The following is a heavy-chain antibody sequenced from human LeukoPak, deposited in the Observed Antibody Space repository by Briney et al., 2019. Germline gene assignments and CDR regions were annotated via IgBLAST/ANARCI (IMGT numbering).Heavy chain of an antibody. CDR2: IKQDGSEE. CDR1: GFTFSSYW. D-gene: IGHD1-26*01. V-gene: IGHV3-7*01. J-gene: IGHJ4*02. Sequence: GGSLRLSCAASGFTFSSYWMSWVRQAPGKGLEWVANIKQDGSEEYYVDSVKGRFTISRDNAKNSLYLQMNSLRAEDTAVYYCARDGGSGSYAYYFDYWGQGTLVTVSS. CDR3: ARDGGSGSYAYYFDY.